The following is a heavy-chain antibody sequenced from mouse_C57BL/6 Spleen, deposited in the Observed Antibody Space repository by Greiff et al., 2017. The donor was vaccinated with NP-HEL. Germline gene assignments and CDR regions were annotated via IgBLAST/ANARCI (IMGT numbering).Heavy chain of an antibody. CDR1: GFTFTDYY. CDR2: IRNKANGYTT. D-gene: IGHD2-4*01. J-gene: IGHJ3*01. CDR3: ARLDYDYALLAY. Sequence: EVKLVESGGGLVQPGGSLSLSCAASGFTFTDYYMSWVRQPPGKALEWLGFIRNKANGYTTEYSASVKGRFTISRDNSQSILYLQMNALRAEDSATYYCARLDYDYALLAYWGQGTLVTVSA. V-gene: IGHV7-3*01.